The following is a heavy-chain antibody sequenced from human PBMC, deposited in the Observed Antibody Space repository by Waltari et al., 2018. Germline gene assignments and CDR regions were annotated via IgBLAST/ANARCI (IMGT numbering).Heavy chain of an antibody. D-gene: IGHD1-1*01. V-gene: IGHV3-7*01. J-gene: IGHJ4*02. Sequence: EAQLVQSGGGLVQPGGSLHLSCRASGFTISRFWMPWIRQAPGQGLQWVAHIGPDGSDKYYVDSVKGRFTISRDNAENSLLLQMSSLRVEDTALYYCVGWNDPINSWGQGTLVAVSS. CDR1: GFTISRFW. CDR2: IGPDGSDK. CDR3: VGWNDPINS.